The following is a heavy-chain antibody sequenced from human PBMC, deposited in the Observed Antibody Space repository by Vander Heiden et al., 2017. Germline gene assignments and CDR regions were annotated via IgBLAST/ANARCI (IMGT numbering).Heavy chain of an antibody. D-gene: IGHD3-22*01. CDR3: ARPRGYRDAFDI. CDR1: GFTFSSYW. J-gene: IGHJ3*02. Sequence: EVQLVESGGGWVQPGGSLRLSCVVTGFTFSSYWMSWVRQAPGKGLEWVANIKQDGSEKYYVDSVKGRFTISRDNAKNSLYLQMNSLRAEDTAVYYCARPRGYRDAFDIWGQGTMVTVSS. CDR2: IKQDGSEK. V-gene: IGHV3-7*01.